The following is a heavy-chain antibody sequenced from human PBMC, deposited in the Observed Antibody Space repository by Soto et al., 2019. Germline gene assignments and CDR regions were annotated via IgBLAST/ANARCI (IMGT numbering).Heavy chain of an antibody. D-gene: IGHD2-15*01. CDR1: GGSISPFY. Sequence: QVQLQESGPGVVKPSETLSLTCTVSGGSISPFYRSWVRQPPGKGLEWIGYLYYSGNTNYNPSLKSRVTISVDASKNQVSLRLTSVTAADTAVYYCARVGGVAARTFDYWGQGTVVTVSS. J-gene: IGHJ4*02. V-gene: IGHV4-59*01. CDR2: LYYSGNT. CDR3: ARVGGVAARTFDY.